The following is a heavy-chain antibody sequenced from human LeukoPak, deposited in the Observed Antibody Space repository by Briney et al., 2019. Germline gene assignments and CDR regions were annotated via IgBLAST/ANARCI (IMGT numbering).Heavy chain of an antibody. CDR3: ARDDFWSGYNLNYFDY. CDR2: INHSGST. D-gene: IGHD3-3*01. J-gene: IGHJ4*02. V-gene: IGHV4-34*01. Sequence: GSLRLSCAASGFTFRSYAMTWIRQPPGKGLEWIGEINHSGSTNYNPSLKSRVTISVDTSKNQFSLKLSSVTAADTAVYYCARDDFWSGYNLNYFDYWGQGTLVTVSS. CDR1: GFTFRSYA.